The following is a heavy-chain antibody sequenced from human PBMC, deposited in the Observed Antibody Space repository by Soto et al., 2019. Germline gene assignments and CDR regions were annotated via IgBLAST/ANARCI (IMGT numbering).Heavy chain of an antibody. J-gene: IGHJ2*01. Sequence: QVQLVESGGGVVQPGRSLRLSCAASGFTFSSYGMHWVRQAPGKGLEWVAVIWYDGSNKYYADSVKGRFTISRDNSKNTXYLQMNSLRAEDTAVYYCARGYYDSSGYLAHWYFDLWGRGTLVTVSS. CDR1: GFTFSSYG. D-gene: IGHD3-22*01. CDR3: ARGYYDSSGYLAHWYFDL. V-gene: IGHV3-33*01. CDR2: IWYDGSNK.